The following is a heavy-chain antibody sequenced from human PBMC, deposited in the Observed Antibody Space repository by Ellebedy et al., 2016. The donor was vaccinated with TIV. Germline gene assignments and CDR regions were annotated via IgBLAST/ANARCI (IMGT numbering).Heavy chain of an antibody. CDR3: ARGLEGNYYYYGMDV. CDR1: GYSFTSYW. CDR2: IYPGDSDT. Sequence: GESLKISCKGSGYSFTSYWIGWVRQMPGKGLEWMGIIYPGDSDTRYSPSFQGQVTISADKSISTAYLQWSSLKASDTAMYYCARGLEGNYYYYGMDVWGQGTTVTVSS. J-gene: IGHJ6*02. V-gene: IGHV5-51*01. D-gene: IGHD3-3*01.